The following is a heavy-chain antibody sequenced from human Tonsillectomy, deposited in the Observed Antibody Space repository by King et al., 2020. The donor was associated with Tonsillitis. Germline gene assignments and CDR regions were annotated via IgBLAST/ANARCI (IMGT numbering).Heavy chain of an antibody. D-gene: IGHD2-2*01. CDR3: ARRVPAGVAFAI. CDR2: IYYSGST. CDR1: GGSISSGGYY. V-gene: IGHV4-31*03. J-gene: IGHJ3*02. Sequence: VQLQESGPGLVKHSQTLSLTCTVSGGSISSGGYYWNWIRQPPGKGLEWIGYIYYSGSTYYNPSLKSRVTISVDTSKNQFSLKLSSVTAADTAVYYCARRVPAGVAFAIWGQGTMVPFSS.